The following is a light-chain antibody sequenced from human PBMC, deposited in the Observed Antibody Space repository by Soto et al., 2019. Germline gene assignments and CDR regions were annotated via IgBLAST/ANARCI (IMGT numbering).Light chain of an antibody. Sequence: EIVLTQSPGTLSLSPGERATLSCRASESISSSNLAWYQQQPGQAPRLLIYVASRRVTGIPDRFSGSGSGTDFTLTISRLEPEDFAVYYCQHYDNTAITFGQRTRLEIK. J-gene: IGKJ5*01. CDR1: ESISSSN. V-gene: IGKV3-20*01. CDR3: QHYDNTAIT. CDR2: VAS.